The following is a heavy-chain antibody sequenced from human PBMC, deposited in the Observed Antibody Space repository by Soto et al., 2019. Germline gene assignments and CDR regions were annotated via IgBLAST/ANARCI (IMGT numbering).Heavy chain of an antibody. V-gene: IGHV1-8*01. CDR2: MSPDSGNA. CDR1: RYTFTDYD. D-gene: IGHD2-21*02. CDR3: EVTTGY. Sequence: QVQVVQSRTEVKKPGASVKVSCKTSRYTFTDYDINWVRQTTGQGLEWMGWMSPDSGNAGYAQQFQGRVTMTSNTSTSTAYMKLRSLRSEDTAMYYCEVTTGYWGQGTMVTVSS. J-gene: IGHJ4*02.